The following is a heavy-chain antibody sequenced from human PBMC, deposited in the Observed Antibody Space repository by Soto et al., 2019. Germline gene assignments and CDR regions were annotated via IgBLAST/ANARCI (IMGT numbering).Heavy chain of an antibody. CDR3: ARGEQLFDY. D-gene: IGHD6-13*01. CDR1: GFPFGSYG. CDR2: IRQDGGEI. J-gene: IGHJ4*02. V-gene: IGHV3-7*05. Sequence: GGSLRLSCAASGFPFGSYGVSWVRQTPGKGLEWVANIRQDGGEIHYVDSVKGRFTISRDNAKNSLYLQMNSLRDEDTALYYCARGEQLFDYWGQGTLVTVSS.